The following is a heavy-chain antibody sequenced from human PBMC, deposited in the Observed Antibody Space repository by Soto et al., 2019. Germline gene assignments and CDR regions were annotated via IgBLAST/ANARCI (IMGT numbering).Heavy chain of an antibody. J-gene: IGHJ6*03. V-gene: IGHV1-46*03. D-gene: IGHD3-3*01. CDR3: ARDTVSFTIFGALYYYYYYYMDV. Sequence: ASVKVSCKASGYTFTSYYMHWVRQAPGQGLEWMGIINPSGGSTSYAQKFQGRVTMTRDTSTSTVYMELSSLRSEDTAVYYCARDTVSFTIFGALYYYYYYYMDVWGKGTTVTVSS. CDR2: INPSGGST. CDR1: GYTFTSYY.